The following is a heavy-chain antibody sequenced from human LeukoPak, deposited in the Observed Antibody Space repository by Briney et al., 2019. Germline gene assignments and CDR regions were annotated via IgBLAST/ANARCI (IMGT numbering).Heavy chain of an antibody. CDR3: ARVVPAGGYYFDY. D-gene: IGHD3-10*01. J-gene: IGHJ4*02. Sequence: TSETLSLTCTVPGGSISSYYWSWIRQPPGKGLEWIGYIYYSGGTNYNPSLKSRVTISVDTSKNQFSLKLSSVTAADTAVYYCARVVPAGGYYFDYWGQGTLVTVSS. CDR2: IYYSGGT. CDR1: GGSISSYY. V-gene: IGHV4-59*01.